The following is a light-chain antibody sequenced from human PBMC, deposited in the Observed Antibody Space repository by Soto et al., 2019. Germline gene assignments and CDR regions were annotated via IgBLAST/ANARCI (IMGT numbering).Light chain of an antibody. V-gene: IGKV3-15*01. CDR2: GAS. Sequence: EIRMTQFPATVSASPGARATLSCRASQTVSSSYLAWYQQKGGQAPRLLIYGASTRATGIPARFSGTGSGTEFTLTISSLQSEDFALYYCQQYNDWPLTFGQGTKVDIK. CDR3: QQYNDWPLT. J-gene: IGKJ1*01. CDR1: QTVSSSY.